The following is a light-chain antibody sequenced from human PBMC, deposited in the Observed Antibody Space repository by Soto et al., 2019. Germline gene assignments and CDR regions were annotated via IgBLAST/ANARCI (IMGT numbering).Light chain of an antibody. CDR2: GAS. CDR3: QQYASSRIT. J-gene: IGKJ5*01. Sequence: DIVLTQSPGTLSLSPGTRATLSCRASQSVSSNYLAWYQQKPGQAPRLLIYGASSRATGIPGRFSGSGSGTDFPLTIIRLEPEDFALYYCQQYASSRITFGQGTRLEIK. CDR1: QSVSSNY. V-gene: IGKV3-20*01.